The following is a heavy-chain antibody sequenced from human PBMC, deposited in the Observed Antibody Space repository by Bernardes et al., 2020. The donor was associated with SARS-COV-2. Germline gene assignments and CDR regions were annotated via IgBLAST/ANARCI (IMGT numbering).Heavy chain of an antibody. CDR2: INSDGSST. Sequence: GGSLRLSCAASGFTFSNYWMHWVRQAPGKGLVWVSRINSDGSSTSYADSVKGRFAISRDNAKNTLYLQMNSLRADDTAVYYCARGAASGYFFDSWGQGTLFTVSS. J-gene: IGHJ4*02. V-gene: IGHV3-74*01. CDR3: ARGAASGYFFDS. D-gene: IGHD3-22*01. CDR1: GFTFSNYW.